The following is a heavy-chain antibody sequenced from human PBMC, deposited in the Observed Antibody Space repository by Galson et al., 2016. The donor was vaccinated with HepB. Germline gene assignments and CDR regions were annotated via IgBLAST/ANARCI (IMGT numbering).Heavy chain of an antibody. J-gene: IGHJ5*02. D-gene: IGHD3-16*01. CDR1: GGTFSRQA. Sequence: SVKVSCKASGGTFSRQAISWVRQAPGQGLEWMGGITPFFGTSKYAQKFQDRVTITGDKSTNTAYLELSSLRYEDTATYYCSIGFGNSNPFAAWGKGPRVSVSP. CDR2: ITPFFGTS. CDR3: SIGFGNSNPFAA. V-gene: IGHV1-69*06.